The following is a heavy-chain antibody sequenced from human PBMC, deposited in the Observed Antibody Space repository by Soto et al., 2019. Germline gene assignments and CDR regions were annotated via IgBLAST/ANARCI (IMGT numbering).Heavy chain of an antibody. CDR3: ARVGVIVLVPAAPPYYYYGMDV. CDR1: GYTFTSYG. D-gene: IGHD2-2*01. J-gene: IGHJ6*02. CDR2: ISAYNGNT. V-gene: IGHV1-18*01. Sequence: GASVKVSCKASGYTFTSYGISWVRQAPGQGLEWMGWISAYNGNTNYAQKLQGRVTMTTDTSTSTAYMELRSLRSDDTAVYYCARVGVIVLVPAAPPYYYYGMDVWGQGTTVTVSS.